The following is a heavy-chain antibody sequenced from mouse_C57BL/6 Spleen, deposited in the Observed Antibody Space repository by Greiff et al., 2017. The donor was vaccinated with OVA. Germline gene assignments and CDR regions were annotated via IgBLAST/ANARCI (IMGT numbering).Heavy chain of an antibody. D-gene: IGHD2-1*01. CDR2: INYDGSST. Sequence: EVMLVESEGGLVQPGSSTKLSCTASGFTFSDYYMAWVRQVPEKGLEWVANINYDGSSTYYLDSLKSRFIISRDNAKNILYLQMSSLKSEDTATYYCARDPYGNFAMDYWGQGTSVTVSS. CDR1: GFTFSDYY. V-gene: IGHV5-16*01. CDR3: ARDPYGNFAMDY. J-gene: IGHJ4*01.